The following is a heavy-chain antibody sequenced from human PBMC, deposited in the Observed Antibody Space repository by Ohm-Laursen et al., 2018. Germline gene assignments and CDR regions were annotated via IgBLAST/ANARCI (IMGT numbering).Heavy chain of an antibody. Sequence: EASVKVSCKASGGTFSSYAISWVRQAPGQGLEWMGRIIPILGIANYAQKFQGRVTITADKSTSTAYMELSSLRSEDTAVYYCARVKYYYDSSGYYYDYWGQGTLVTVSS. J-gene: IGHJ4*02. V-gene: IGHV1-69*04. CDR3: ARVKYYYDSSGYYYDY. CDR1: GGTFSSYA. CDR2: IIPILGIA. D-gene: IGHD3-22*01.